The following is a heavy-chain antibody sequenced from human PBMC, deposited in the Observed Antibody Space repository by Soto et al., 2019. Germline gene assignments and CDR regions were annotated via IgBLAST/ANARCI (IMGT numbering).Heavy chain of an antibody. CDR3: ARTSGGKEDY. V-gene: IGHV3-48*02. D-gene: IGHD2-15*01. CDR2: ISSSASSI. Sequence: EVQLVESGGGLVRPGGSLRVSCAASGFTFSSYDMSWVRQALGKGLEWVSYISSSASSIHYADSVKGRFTISRDNAKNSLFLQVNSLRDEDTAVYYCARTSGGKEDYWGQGTLVTVSS. CDR1: GFTFSSYD. J-gene: IGHJ4*02.